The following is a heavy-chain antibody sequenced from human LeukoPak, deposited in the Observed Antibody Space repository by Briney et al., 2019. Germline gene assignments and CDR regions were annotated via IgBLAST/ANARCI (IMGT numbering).Heavy chain of an antibody. J-gene: IGHJ4*02. Sequence: GGSLRLSCAASGFTFSSYGMHWVRQAPGKGLEWVAVISYDGSNKYYADSVKGRFTISRDNSKNTLYLQMNSLRAEDTAVYYCARDQSSSGWYREGHFDYWGQGTLVTVSS. CDR2: ISYDGSNK. CDR3: ARDQSSSGWYREGHFDY. D-gene: IGHD6-19*01. CDR1: GFTFSSYG. V-gene: IGHV3-30*19.